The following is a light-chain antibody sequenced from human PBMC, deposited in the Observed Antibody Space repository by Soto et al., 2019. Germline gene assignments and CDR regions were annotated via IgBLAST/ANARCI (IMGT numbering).Light chain of an antibody. V-gene: IGKV1-5*03. J-gene: IGKJ1*01. CDR3: QQYNSYPWT. CDR1: QSISSW. CDR2: KAS. Sequence: DIQMTQSPSTLSASVGDRVTITCRASQSISSWLAWYQQKPGKAPKLLIYKASTLKSGVPSRFSGSGSGTEFTLTISSLQPDDFATYYCQQYNSYPWTFSQGTKVE.